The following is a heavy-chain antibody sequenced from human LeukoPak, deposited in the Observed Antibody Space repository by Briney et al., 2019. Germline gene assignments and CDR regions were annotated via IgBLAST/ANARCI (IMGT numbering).Heavy chain of an antibody. J-gene: IGHJ4*02. CDR3: AKDRQSGEYGDYDLDY. D-gene: IGHD4-17*01. CDR1: GFTFSSYV. V-gene: IGHV3-23*01. CDR2: ISDSGGNT. Sequence: GGSLRLSCAASGFTFSSYVMSWVRQAPGKGLEWVSRISDSGGNTDYADSVKGRFTISRDNSKNTLFLQMNSLRAEDTAVYYCAKDRQSGEYGDYDLDYWGQGTLVTVSS.